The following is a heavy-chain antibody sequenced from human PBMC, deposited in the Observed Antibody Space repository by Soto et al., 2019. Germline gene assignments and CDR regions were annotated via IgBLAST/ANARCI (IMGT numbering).Heavy chain of an antibody. CDR3: ARDLSVVVPAADFYYYYGMDV. J-gene: IGHJ6*02. CDR1: GYTFTGYY. Sequence: ASVKVSCKASGYTFTGYYMHWVRQAPGQGLEWMGWINPNSGGTNYAQKFQGWVTMTRDTSISTAYMELSRLRSDDTAVYYCARDLSVVVPAADFYYYYGMDVWGQGTTVTGSS. D-gene: IGHD2-2*01. V-gene: IGHV1-2*04. CDR2: INPNSGGT.